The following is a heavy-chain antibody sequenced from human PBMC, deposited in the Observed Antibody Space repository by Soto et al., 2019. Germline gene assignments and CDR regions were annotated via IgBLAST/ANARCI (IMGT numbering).Heavy chain of an antibody. CDR2: IRQDGSET. J-gene: IGHJ4*02. V-gene: IGHV3-7*01. Sequence: ELQLVESGGGLVQPGGSLRLSCTVSGFIFRNYWMAWARQAPGKGLEWVAVIRQDGSETHYVDSVRGRFTISRDNAQNSLYLDMNSLGADDTAIYYCTRDWDYWGQGILVSVSS. CDR1: GFIFRNYW. CDR3: TRDWDY.